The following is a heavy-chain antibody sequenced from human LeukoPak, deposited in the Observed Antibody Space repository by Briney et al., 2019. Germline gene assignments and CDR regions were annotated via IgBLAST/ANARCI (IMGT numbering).Heavy chain of an antibody. CDR3: ARNLVGKTDFDY. CDR2: INAGNGET. Sequence: ASVKVSCKASGYTFTGYYMHWVRQAPGQRLEWMGWINAGNGETKYSQRFQGRVTITRDTSATTAYMELSSLRSEDTAVYYCARNLVGKTDFDYWGQGTLVTVSS. V-gene: IGHV1-3*01. CDR1: GYTFTGYY. D-gene: IGHD6-19*01. J-gene: IGHJ4*02.